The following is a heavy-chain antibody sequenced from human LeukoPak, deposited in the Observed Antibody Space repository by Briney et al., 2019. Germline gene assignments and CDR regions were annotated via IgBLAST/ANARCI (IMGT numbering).Heavy chain of an antibody. J-gene: IGHJ3*02. CDR1: GGSFSGYY. D-gene: IGHD3-9*01. CDR2: INHSGST. CDR3: ARGDWVLRYFDWLRLAYAFDI. V-gene: IGHV4-34*01. Sequence: TSETLSLTCAVYGGSFSGYYWSWIRQPPGKGLEWIGEINHSGSTNYNPSLKSRVTISVDTSKNQFSLKLSSVTAADTAVYYCARGDWVLRYFDWLRLAYAFDIWGQGTMVTVPS.